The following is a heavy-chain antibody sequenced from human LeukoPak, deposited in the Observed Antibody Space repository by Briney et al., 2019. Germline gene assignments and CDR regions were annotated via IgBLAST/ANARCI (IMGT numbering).Heavy chain of an antibody. J-gene: IGHJ4*02. CDR2: ISYDAKSN. Sequence: PGRSLRLSCVTSGFTFSSYGMHWVRRVPGKGLEWVAVISYDAKSNYHVDSVKGRFTISRDNSKNTLFLQMNSLRAEDTAVYYCTTTSDYGDHKRWGQGTLVTVSS. CDR3: TTTSDYGDHKR. D-gene: IGHD4-17*01. CDR1: GFTFSSYG. V-gene: IGHV3-30*03.